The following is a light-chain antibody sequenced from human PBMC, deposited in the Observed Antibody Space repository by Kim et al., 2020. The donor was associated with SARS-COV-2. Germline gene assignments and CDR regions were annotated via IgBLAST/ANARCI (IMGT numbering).Light chain of an antibody. CDR1: SLRRYH. Sequence: SSELTQDPAVSVALGQTVRITCQGDSLRRYHASWYQQKPGQAPILVMYAKNNRPSGIPDRFSGSSSGYTSSLTIAGAEAEDEADYYCNSRDSSDNRLVFGGGTQLTVL. V-gene: IGLV3-19*01. J-gene: IGLJ2*01. CDR2: AKN. CDR3: NSRDSSDNRLV.